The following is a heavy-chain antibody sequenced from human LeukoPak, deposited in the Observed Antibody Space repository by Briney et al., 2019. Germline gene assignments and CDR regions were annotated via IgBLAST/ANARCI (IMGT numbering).Heavy chain of an antibody. CDR2: IRSKAYGGTT. CDR1: GFTFGDYA. Sequence: GGSLRLSCTASGFTFGDYAMSWVRQAPGKGLEWVGFIRSKAYGGTTEYAASVKGRFTISRDDSKSIAYLQMNSLKTEDTAVYYCTRLRPPPDFWSGYNIDYWGQGTLVTVSS. CDR3: TRLRPPPDFWSGYNIDY. D-gene: IGHD3-3*01. J-gene: IGHJ4*02. V-gene: IGHV3-49*04.